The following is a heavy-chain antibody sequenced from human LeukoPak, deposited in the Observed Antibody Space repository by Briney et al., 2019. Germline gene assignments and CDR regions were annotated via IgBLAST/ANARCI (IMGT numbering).Heavy chain of an antibody. CDR1: GFTFSSYG. V-gene: IGHV3-30*18. J-gene: IGHJ4*02. CDR3: AKDLRGSGWYYFDY. D-gene: IGHD6-19*01. Sequence: GRSLRLSCAASGFTFSSYGMHWVRQAPGKGLEWVAVISYDGSNKYYADSVKGRFTISRDNSKNTLYLQMNSLRAEDTAVYYCAKDLRGSGWYYFDYWGQGTLVTVSS. CDR2: ISYDGSNK.